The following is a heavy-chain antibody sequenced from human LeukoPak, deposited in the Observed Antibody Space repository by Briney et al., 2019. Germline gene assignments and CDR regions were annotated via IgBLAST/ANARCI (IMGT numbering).Heavy chain of an antibody. J-gene: IGHJ3*02. D-gene: IGHD3-22*01. CDR2: IIPILCIA. CDR1: GGTFSSYA. CDR3: ARARSSMIVVVYAGPHDAFDI. V-gene: IGHV1-69*04. Sequence: SVTVSCKASGGTFSSYAISWVRQAPGQGLEWMGRIIPILCIANYAQKFQGRVTITADKSTSTAYMELSSLRSEDTAVYYCARARSSMIVVVYAGPHDAFDIWGQGTMVTVSS.